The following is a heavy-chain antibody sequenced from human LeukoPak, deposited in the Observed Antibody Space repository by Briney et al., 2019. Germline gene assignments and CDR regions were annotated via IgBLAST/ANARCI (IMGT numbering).Heavy chain of an antibody. CDR2: TYPGDSDT. J-gene: IGHJ4*02. CDR1: GYSFTSYW. V-gene: IGHV5-51*01. Sequence: GESLKISCKASGYSFTSYWIAWVRQMPGKGLEWMGITYPGDSDTRYSPSFQGQVTISADKSISTAYLQWSSLRASDSAMYYCARLAYSSGWYVGAMDYWGQGTLVTVSS. D-gene: IGHD6-19*01. CDR3: ARLAYSSGWYVGAMDY.